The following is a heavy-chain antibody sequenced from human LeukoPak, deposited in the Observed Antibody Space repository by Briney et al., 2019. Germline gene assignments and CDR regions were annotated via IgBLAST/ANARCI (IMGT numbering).Heavy chain of an antibody. J-gene: IGHJ6*02. D-gene: IGHD4-17*01. CDR3: ATSTPPNDYGDSYYGMDV. V-gene: IGHV1-24*01. Sequence: ASVKVSCKVSGYTLTELSMHWVRQAPGQGLEWMGGFDPEDGETIYAQKFQGRVTMTEDTSTDIAYMELSSLRSEDTAVYYCATSTPPNDYGDSYYGMDVWGQGTTVTVSS. CDR1: GYTLTELS. CDR2: FDPEDGET.